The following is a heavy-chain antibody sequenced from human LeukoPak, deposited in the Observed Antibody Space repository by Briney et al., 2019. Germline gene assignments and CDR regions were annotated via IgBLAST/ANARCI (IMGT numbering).Heavy chain of an antibody. CDR3: ARSTMIVEFDY. CDR1: GFTFSSYG. CDR2: IWYDGSNK. D-gene: IGHD3-22*01. Sequence: GGSLRLSCAASGFTFSSYGMHWVRQAPGKGLEWVAVIWYDGSNKYYADSVKGRFTISRDNSKNTLYLQMNSLRAEDTAAYYCARSTMIVEFDYWGQGTLVTVSS. V-gene: IGHV3-33*01. J-gene: IGHJ4*02.